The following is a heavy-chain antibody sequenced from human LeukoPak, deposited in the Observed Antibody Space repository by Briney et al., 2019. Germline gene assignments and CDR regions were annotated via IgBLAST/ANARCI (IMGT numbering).Heavy chain of an antibody. D-gene: IGHD2-15*01. CDR3: ALRRGGCSGGTCYQYFDY. V-gene: IGHV3-74*01. J-gene: IGHJ4*02. CDR1: GFTFTSYW. CDR2: INTDGSSS. Sequence: GGSLRLSCAASGFTFTSYWMHWVRQAPGKGLVWVSRINTDGSSSNDADSVKGRFTISRDNAKNTLYLQMDSLGAEDTAVYYCALRRGGCSGGTCYQYFDYWGQGTLVTVSS.